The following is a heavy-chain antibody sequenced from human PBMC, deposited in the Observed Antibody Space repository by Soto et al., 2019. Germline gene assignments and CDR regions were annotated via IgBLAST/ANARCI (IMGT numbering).Heavy chain of an antibody. CDR1: DLSISNAY. Sequence: EVQLVESGGGLVKPGESLRLSCAASDLSISNAYINWVRQAPGKGLEWVGRIKSKTDGGTIDYAAPVKGRFIISRDDSSNTVYLQMNSLKTEDTAVYYCTTRGALGYWGQGTLVTVSS. CDR2: IKSKTDGGTI. D-gene: IGHD2-15*01. J-gene: IGHJ4*02. CDR3: TTRGALGY. V-gene: IGHV3-15*07.